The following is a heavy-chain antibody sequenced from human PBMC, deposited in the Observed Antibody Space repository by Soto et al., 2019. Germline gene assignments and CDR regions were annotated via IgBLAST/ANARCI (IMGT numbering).Heavy chain of an antibody. V-gene: IGHV4-59*08. D-gene: IGHD2-15*01. CDR2: ISYSGST. Sequence: SETLSLTCAVYGGSISSYYWSWIRQPPGKGLEWIGYISYSGSTYYNTSLKSRVTISVDTSKNQFSLNLSFVTAADTAVYYCATMGTPATGLYFFDYWGQGSLVTVSS. CDR1: GGSISSYY. CDR3: ATMGTPATGLYFFDY. J-gene: IGHJ4*02.